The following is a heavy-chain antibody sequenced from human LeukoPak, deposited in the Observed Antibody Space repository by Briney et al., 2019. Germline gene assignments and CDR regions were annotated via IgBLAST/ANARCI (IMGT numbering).Heavy chain of an antibody. J-gene: IGHJ4*02. CDR1: GFTFSSYA. CDR2: ISGSGGST. CDR3: APSGYDILTGYPIRDY. D-gene: IGHD3-9*01. Sequence: GGSLRLSCAASGFTFSSYATSWVRQAPGKGLEWVSAISGSGGSTGYADSVKGRFTISRDNSKNTLSLQMNSLRAEDTAVYYCAPSGYDILTGYPIRDYWGQGTLVTVSS. V-gene: IGHV3-23*01.